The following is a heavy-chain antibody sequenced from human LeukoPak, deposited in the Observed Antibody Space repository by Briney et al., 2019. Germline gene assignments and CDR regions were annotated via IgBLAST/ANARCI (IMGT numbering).Heavy chain of an antibody. V-gene: IGHV4-61*01. J-gene: IGHJ4*02. CDR1: GGSVSNSLYY. CDR2: IYYNGDT. D-gene: IGHD6-6*01. CDR3: ASREYEGLNDY. Sequence: SETLSLTCTVSGGSVSNSLYYWSWIRQPPGKGLEWIGYIYYNGDTNYNPSLKSRVIISIDTSSNQFSLRLNSMTAADTAVYYCASREYEGLNDYWGQGTLVTVSS.